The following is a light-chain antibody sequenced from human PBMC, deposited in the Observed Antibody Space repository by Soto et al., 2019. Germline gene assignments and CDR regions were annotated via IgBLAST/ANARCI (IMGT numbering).Light chain of an antibody. CDR2: KAS. CDR3: QQYDTYWT. Sequence: DIQMTQSPSTLSASVGDRVTITFRASQSIDNLLAWYQQKPGKAPKLLIYKASSLQGGVPSRFSGSGSETEFTLTISSLQPHDFATYYCQQYDTYWTFGQGTKVDIK. CDR1: QSIDNL. J-gene: IGKJ1*01. V-gene: IGKV1-5*03.